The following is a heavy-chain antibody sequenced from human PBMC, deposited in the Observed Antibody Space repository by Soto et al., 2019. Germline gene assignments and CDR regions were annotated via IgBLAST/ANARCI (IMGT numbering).Heavy chain of an antibody. D-gene: IGHD1-26*01. CDR1: GGSFSGYY. CDR2: INHSGST. V-gene: IGHV4-34*01. Sequence: PSETLSLTCAVYGGSFSGYYWSWIRQPPGKGLEWIGEINHSGSTNYNLSLKSRVTISVDTSKNQFSLKLSSVTAADTAVYYCAGIVGATGAFDIWGQGTMVTVSS. CDR3: AGIVGATGAFDI. J-gene: IGHJ3*02.